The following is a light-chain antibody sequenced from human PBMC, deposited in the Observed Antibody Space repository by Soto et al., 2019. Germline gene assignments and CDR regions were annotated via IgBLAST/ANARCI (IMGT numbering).Light chain of an antibody. CDR2: AAS. V-gene: IGKV1-39*01. J-gene: IGKJ5*01. CDR3: QQSYSTRIS. CDR1: QSISSY. Sequence: DIQMTQSPSSLSASVGDRVTITCRASQSISSYLNGYQQKPGKAPKLLIYAASSLQSGVPSRFRGSGSGTDFTLTISSLQPEDFATYYCQQSYSTRISFGQGTRLEIK.